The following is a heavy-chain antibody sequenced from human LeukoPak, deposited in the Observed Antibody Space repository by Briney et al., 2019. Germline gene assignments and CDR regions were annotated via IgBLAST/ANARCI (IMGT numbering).Heavy chain of an antibody. J-gene: IGHJ4*02. CDR2: ISGSGGST. CDR3: AKDYYGSGSVTYFDY. Sequence: GGSLRLSCAASGFTFSSYGMSWVRQAPGKGLEWVSAISGSGGSTYYADSVKGRFTISRDNSKNTLYLQMNSLRAEDTAVYYCAKDYYGSGSVTYFDYWGQGTLVTVSS. CDR1: GFTFSSYG. V-gene: IGHV3-23*01. D-gene: IGHD3-10*01.